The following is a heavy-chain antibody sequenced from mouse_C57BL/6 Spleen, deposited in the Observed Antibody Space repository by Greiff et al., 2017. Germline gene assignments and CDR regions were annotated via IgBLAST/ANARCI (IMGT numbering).Heavy chain of an antibody. V-gene: IGHV5-9*01. Sequence: EVQLVESGGGLVKPGGSLKLSCAASGFTFSSYTMSWVRQTPEKRLEWVATISGGGGNTYYPDSVKGRFTISRDNAKNTLYLQLSSLRSEDTALYYCARQGTGCFDYWGQGTTLTVSS. CDR1: GFTFSSYT. CDR3: ARQGTGCFDY. J-gene: IGHJ2*01. CDR2: ISGGGGNT. D-gene: IGHD4-1*01.